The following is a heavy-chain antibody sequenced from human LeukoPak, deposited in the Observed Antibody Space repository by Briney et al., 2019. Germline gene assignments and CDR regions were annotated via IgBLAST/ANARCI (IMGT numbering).Heavy chain of an antibody. Sequence: PGGSLRLSCAASGFTFSSYAMSWVRQAPGKGLEWVSAISGSGGSTYYADSVKGRFTISRDNSKNTLYLQMNSLRAEDTAVYYCANLRWYYYDSSGFNNDYWGQGTLVTVSS. J-gene: IGHJ4*02. D-gene: IGHD3-22*01. V-gene: IGHV3-23*01. CDR3: ANLRWYYYDSSGFNNDY. CDR1: GFTFSSYA. CDR2: ISGSGGST.